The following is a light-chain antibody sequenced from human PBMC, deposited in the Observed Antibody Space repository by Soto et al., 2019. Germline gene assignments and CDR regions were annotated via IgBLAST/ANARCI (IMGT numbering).Light chain of an antibody. CDR3: QSYDSSLSGYV. J-gene: IGLJ1*01. CDR2: ANS. CDR1: SSNIGAGYD. Sequence: QSVLTQPPSVSGAPGQRVTISCTGSSSNIGAGYDVHWYQQNPGTAPKLLIYANSIRPSGVPDRFSGSKSGTSASLAITGLQAEDEADYYCQSYDSSLSGYVFGTGTKLTVL. V-gene: IGLV1-40*01.